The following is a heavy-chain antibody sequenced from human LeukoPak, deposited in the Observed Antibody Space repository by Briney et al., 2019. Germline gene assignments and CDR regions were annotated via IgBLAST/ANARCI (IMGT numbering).Heavy chain of an antibody. D-gene: IGHD6-19*01. V-gene: IGHV3-48*03. J-gene: IGHJ4*02. CDR3: AREEGGDSSGWALDY. Sequence: GGSLRLSCAASGFTFSSFEMNWVRQGPGKGLEWVSYISNNGYTIYYADSVKGRFTISRDNAKNSLYLQMNSLRAEDTAVYYCAREEGGDSSGWALDYWGQGTLVTVSS. CDR1: GFTFSSFE. CDR2: ISNNGYTI.